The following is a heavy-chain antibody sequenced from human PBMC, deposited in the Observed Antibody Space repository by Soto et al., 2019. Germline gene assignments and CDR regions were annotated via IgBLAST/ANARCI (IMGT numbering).Heavy chain of an antibody. D-gene: IGHD3-9*01. J-gene: IGHJ5*02. CDR2: IFYSGST. CDR3: VRSHNNDWRNLFDP. CDR1: GVSINSGYYY. Sequence: SETLSLTCTVSGVSINSGYYYWNWIRQHPGKALEWIGYIFYSGSTYSNPSLKSRVTLSLDSSKNQFYLKLTSVTAADTATYYCVRSHNNDWRNLFDPWGQGAPVIVSS. V-gene: IGHV4-31*03.